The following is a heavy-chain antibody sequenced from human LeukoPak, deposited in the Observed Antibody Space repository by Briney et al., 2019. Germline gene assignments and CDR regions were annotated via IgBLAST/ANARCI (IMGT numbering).Heavy chain of an antibody. J-gene: IGHJ4*02. D-gene: IGHD5-18*01. CDR2: INRSGST. V-gene: IGHV4-34*01. CDR1: GGSFSGYY. Sequence: SETLSLTCAVYGGSFSGYYWIWIRQPPGKGLEWIGEINRSGSTTYNPSLKSRVTISLDTSKNQFSLKLSSVTAADTAVYYCASSLVRADMVTGIDYWGQGTLVTVSS. CDR3: ASSLVRADMVTGIDY.